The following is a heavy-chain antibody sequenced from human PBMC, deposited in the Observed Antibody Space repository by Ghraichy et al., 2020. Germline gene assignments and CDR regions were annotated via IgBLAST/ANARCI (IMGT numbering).Heavy chain of an antibody. CDR2: INHSGST. CDR1: GGSFSGYY. Sequence: SETLSLTCAVYGGSFSGYYWSWIRQPPGKGLEWIGEINHSGSTNYNPSLKSRVTISVDTSKNQFSLKLSSVTAADTAVYYCARTLYYDFWSGYYYYYYGMDVWGQGTTVTVSS. D-gene: IGHD3-3*01. CDR3: ARTLYYDFWSGYYYYYYGMDV. V-gene: IGHV4-34*01. J-gene: IGHJ6*02.